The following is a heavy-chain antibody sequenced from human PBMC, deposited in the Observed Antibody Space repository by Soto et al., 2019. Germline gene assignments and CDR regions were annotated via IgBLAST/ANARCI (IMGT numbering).Heavy chain of an antibody. CDR3: AADATAWQQMVPSDY. J-gene: IGHJ4*02. CDR1: GFTFTSSA. V-gene: IGHV1-58*01. D-gene: IGHD2-8*01. CDR2: IAVGSGYT. Sequence: SVKVSCKASGFTFTSSAFQWVRQARGQRLEWIGWIAVGSGYTNHAQRFQDRVTLTRDMSTATTYMELSRLTSEDTAIYYCAADATAWQQMVPSDYWGQGTLVTVSS.